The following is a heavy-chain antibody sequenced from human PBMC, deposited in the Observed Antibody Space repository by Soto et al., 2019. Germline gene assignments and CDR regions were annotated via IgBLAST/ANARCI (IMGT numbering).Heavy chain of an antibody. CDR2: ISAYNGNT. Sequence: ASVKVSCKASGYTFTSYGISWVRQAPGQGFEWMGRISAYNGNTNYAQKLQGRVTMTTDTSTSTAYMELRSLRSDDTAVYYCAREVYYYDSSGSYAFDIWGQGTMVTVSS. CDR1: GYTFTSYG. D-gene: IGHD3-22*01. J-gene: IGHJ3*02. CDR3: AREVYYYDSSGSYAFDI. V-gene: IGHV1-18*01.